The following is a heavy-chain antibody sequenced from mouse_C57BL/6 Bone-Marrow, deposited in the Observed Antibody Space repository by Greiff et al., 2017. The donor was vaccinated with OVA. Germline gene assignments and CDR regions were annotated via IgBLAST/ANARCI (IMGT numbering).Heavy chain of an antibody. Sequence: QVQLQQSGPGLVQPSQSLSITCTVSGFSLTSYGVHWVRQSPGKGLEWLGVIWSGGSTDYNAAFISRLSISKDNSKSQVFFKMNSLQADDTAIYYCARLWLLRYFDVWGTGTTVTVSS. CDR2: IWSGGST. V-gene: IGHV2-2*01. J-gene: IGHJ1*03. D-gene: IGHD2-3*01. CDR3: ARLWLLRYFDV. CDR1: GFSLTSYG.